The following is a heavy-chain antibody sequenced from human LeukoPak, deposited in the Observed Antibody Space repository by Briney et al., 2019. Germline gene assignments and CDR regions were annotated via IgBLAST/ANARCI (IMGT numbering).Heavy chain of an antibody. D-gene: IGHD6-19*01. CDR2: INHSGST. J-gene: IGHJ4*02. V-gene: IGHV4-34*01. CDR3: ARQAGLAIDY. Sequence: PSETLSLTCAVYGGSFSGYYWSWIRQPPGKGLEWIGEINHSGSTNYNPSLKSRVTISVDTSKNQFSLKLSSVTAADTAVYYCARQAGLAIDYWGQGTLVTVSS. CDR1: GGSFSGYY.